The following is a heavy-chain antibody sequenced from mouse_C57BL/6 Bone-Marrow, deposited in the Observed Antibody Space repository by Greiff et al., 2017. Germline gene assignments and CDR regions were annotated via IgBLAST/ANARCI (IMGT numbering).Heavy chain of an antibody. CDR2: ISSGGSYT. CDR1: GFTFSSYG. CDR3: ARYYYDSFDY. D-gene: IGHD1-1*01. Sequence: EVHLVESGGDLVKPGGSLKLSCAASGFTFSSYGMSWVRQTPDKRLEWVATISSGGSYTYYTDSVKGRFTISRDNAKNTLYLQMSSLKSEDTAMYYCARYYYDSFDYWGQGTTLTVSS. J-gene: IGHJ2*01. V-gene: IGHV5-6*01.